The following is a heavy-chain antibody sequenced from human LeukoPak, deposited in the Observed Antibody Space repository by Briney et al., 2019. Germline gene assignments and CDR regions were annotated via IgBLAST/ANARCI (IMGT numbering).Heavy chain of an antibody. V-gene: IGHV3-9*01. Sequence: GGSLRLSCAASGFTFDDYAMHWVRQAPGKGLEWVSDISWNSGSIGYADSVKGRFTISRDNAKNSLYLQMNSLRAEDTALYYCAKDIRQLEPSYAFDIWGQGTMVTVSS. D-gene: IGHD1-1*01. CDR3: AKDIRQLEPSYAFDI. CDR1: GFTFDDYA. J-gene: IGHJ3*02. CDR2: ISWNSGSI.